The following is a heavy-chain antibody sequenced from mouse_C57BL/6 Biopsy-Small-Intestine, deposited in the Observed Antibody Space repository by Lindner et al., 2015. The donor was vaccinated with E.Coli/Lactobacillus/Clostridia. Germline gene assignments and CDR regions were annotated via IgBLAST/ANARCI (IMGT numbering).Heavy chain of an antibody. V-gene: IGHV1-53*01. Sequence: SVKVSCKASGYTFSSYGIYWVRQAPGQGLEWMGWVSGYNGKTNYAQKFQGRVTLTIDSFTNTAYMELTSLKSDDTAVYYCARESSSGWSKWFDPWGRGTLVTVSS. CDR3: ARESSSGWSKWFDP. D-gene: IGHD1-3*01. CDR1: GYTFSSYG. CDR2: VSGYNGKT. J-gene: IGHJ4*01.